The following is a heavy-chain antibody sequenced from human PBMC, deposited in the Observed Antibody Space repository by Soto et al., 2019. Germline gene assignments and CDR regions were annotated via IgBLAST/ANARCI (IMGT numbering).Heavy chain of an antibody. CDR3: AKGSLTTVTSPIDY. V-gene: IGHV1-46*03. Sequence: QVRLVQSGAEVKEPGASVKVSCKASGYTFTSYYMHWVRQAPGQGLEWMGIIDPSGDGTTYAQKLQGRLTMTSDTSTTTVYMELSSLRSEDTAVYYCAKGSLTTVTSPIDYWGQGTLVTVSS. CDR1: GYTFTSYY. CDR2: IDPSGDGT. D-gene: IGHD4-17*01. J-gene: IGHJ4*02.